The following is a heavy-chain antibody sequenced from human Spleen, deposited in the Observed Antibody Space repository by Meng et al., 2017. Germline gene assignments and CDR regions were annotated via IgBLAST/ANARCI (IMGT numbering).Heavy chain of an antibody. CDR3: ARGPTTMAHDFDY. J-gene: IGHJ4*02. Sequence: QVQLQPWGAGLLKPSEDLSLTCVVSGGSFSDYYWSWIRQPPGKGLEWIGEINHSGSTNYNPSLESRATISVDTSQNNLSLKLSSVTAADSAVYYCARGPTTMAHDFDYWGQGTLVTVSS. CDR2: INHSGST. D-gene: IGHD4-11*01. CDR1: GGSFSDYY. V-gene: IGHV4-34*01.